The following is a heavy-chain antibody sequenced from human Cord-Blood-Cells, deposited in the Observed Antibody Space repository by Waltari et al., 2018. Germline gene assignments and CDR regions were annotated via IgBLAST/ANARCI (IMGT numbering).Heavy chain of an antibody. Sequence: QVQLQESGPGLVKPSETLSLTCAVSGYSISSGYYCGWIRQPPGKGLEWIGSIYHSGSTYYNPYLKSRVTISVDTSKNQFSLKLSSVTAADTAVYYCATWSIAAQGSFDYWGQGTLVTVSS. V-gene: IGHV4-38-2*01. CDR1: GYSISSGYY. D-gene: IGHD6-6*01. CDR2: IYHSGST. J-gene: IGHJ4*02. CDR3: ATWSIAAQGSFDY.